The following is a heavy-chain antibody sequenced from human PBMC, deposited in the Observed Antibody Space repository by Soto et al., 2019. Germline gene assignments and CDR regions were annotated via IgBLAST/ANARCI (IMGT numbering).Heavy chain of an antibody. CDR2: ISSSSSYI. CDR1: GFTFSSYS. J-gene: IGHJ3*02. Sequence: PGGSLRLSCAASGFTFSSYSMNWVRQAPGKGLEWVSSISSSSSYIYYADSVKGRFTISRDNAKNSLYLQMNSLRAEDTAVYYCARDARFPKKAFDIWGQGTMVTVS. CDR3: ARDARFPKKAFDI. V-gene: IGHV3-21*01.